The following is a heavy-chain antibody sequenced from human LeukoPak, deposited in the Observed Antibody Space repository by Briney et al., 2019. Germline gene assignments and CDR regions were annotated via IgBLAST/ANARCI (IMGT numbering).Heavy chain of an antibody. D-gene: IGHD5-24*01. CDR1: GGSFSGYY. J-gene: IGHJ4*02. V-gene: IGHV4-34*01. CDR3: ARARWLQLPDY. CDR2: INHSGST. Sequence: SETLSLTCAVYGGSFSGYYWSWIRQPPGKGLEWIGEINHSGSTNCNPSLKSRVTISVDTSKNQFSLKLSSVTAADTAVYYCARARWLQLPDYWGQGTLVTVSS.